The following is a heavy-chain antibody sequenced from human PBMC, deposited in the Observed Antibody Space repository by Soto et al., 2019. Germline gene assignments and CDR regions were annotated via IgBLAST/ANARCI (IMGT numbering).Heavy chain of an antibody. Sequence: GGSQRLSCKASGFSFSSFAMNWVRQAPGKGLEWVSAIGDSGASTYYADSVKGRFTISRDNSRNTLYLQLNSLRAEDTAVYYCAKGVELDVWGNGTTVTAPQ. CDR2: IGDSGAST. CDR3: AKGVELDV. D-gene: IGHD1-26*01. J-gene: IGHJ6*04. V-gene: IGHV3-23*01. CDR1: GFSFSSFA.